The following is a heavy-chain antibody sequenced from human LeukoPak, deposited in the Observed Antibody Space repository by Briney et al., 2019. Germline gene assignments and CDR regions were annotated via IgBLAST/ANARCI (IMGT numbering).Heavy chain of an antibody. CDR2: INPTGGST. CDR3: AGGRGPQYYDILTGYYQYYYYYMDV. Sequence: GASVKVSCKASGYTFSNYNVHWVRQAPGQGLEWMGIINPTGGSTNYAQKFQGRVTMTRNTSISTAYMELSSLRSEDTAVYYCAGGRGPQYYDILTGYYQYYYYYMDVWGKGTTVTISS. V-gene: IGHV1-46*01. CDR1: GYTFSNYN. J-gene: IGHJ6*03. D-gene: IGHD3-9*01.